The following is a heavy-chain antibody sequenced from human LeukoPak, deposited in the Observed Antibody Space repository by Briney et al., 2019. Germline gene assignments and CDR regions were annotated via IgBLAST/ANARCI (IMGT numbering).Heavy chain of an antibody. CDR1: GFSFSSYR. CDR2: VSNSGDYI. CDR3: ARALIGYYFDY. D-gene: IGHD2-8*01. V-gene: IGHV3-21*06. J-gene: IGHJ4*02. Sequence: VGFLRLSCAASGFSFSSYRMNWVRQAPGKGLEWVSSVSNSGDYIHYADSVKGRFTISRDNSKNSLYLQMNSLRAEDTAVYYCARALIGYYFDYWGQGTLVTVSS.